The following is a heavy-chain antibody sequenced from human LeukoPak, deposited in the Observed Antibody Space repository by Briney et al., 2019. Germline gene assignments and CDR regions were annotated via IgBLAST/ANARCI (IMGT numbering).Heavy chain of an antibody. D-gene: IGHD1-26*01. CDR3: VRDIRQVGAFLYFDY. J-gene: IGHJ4*02. Sequence: GGSLRLSCAASGFTFSSYTMSWVRQAPGKGLEWVANINQDGSDTYYVDSVKGRFTISRDNAKNSLYLQMNSLRAEDTAVYYCVRDIRQVGAFLYFDYWGQGTLVTVSS. CDR1: GFTFSSYT. V-gene: IGHV3-7*03. CDR2: INQDGSDT.